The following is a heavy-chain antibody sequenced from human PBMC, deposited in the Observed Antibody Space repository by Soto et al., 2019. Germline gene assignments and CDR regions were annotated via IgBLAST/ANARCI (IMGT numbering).Heavy chain of an antibody. CDR2: INPATGAA. CDR3: ARGGGVGVAGSAAFEM. D-gene: IGHD3-3*01. J-gene: IGHJ3*02. CDR1: GYPVTAYY. V-gene: IGHV1-2*02. Sequence: QLHLVQSGAVVKKPGASVTVSCSASGYPVTAYYMHWVRQAPGRGLEWMGGINPATGAAKYTQTFPGRVTITRATSTSTVFMELSGLTSADPAVFYCARGGGVGVAGSAAFEMWGQGTLVTVSS.